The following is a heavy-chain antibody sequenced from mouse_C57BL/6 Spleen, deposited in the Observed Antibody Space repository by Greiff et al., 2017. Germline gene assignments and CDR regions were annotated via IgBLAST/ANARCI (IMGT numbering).Heavy chain of an antibody. CDR2: IWSGGST. D-gene: IGHD1-1*01. V-gene: IGHV2-2*01. J-gene: IGHJ4*01. CDR1: GFSLPSYG. Sequence: VQLKESGPGLVQPSQSLSITCTVSGFSLPSYGVHWVRQSPGKGLEWLGVIWSGGSTDYNAAFISRLSISKDNSKSQVFFKMNSLQADDTAIYYCARKGTTVVATDAMDYWGQGTSVTVSS. CDR3: ARKGTTVVATDAMDY.